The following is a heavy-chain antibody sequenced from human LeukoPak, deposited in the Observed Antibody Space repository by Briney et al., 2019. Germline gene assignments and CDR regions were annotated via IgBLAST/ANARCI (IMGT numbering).Heavy chain of an antibody. CDR3: ASLYGSGSYLGWFDP. D-gene: IGHD3-10*01. Sequence: GGSLRLSCAASGFTFSSYWMSWVRQAPGKGLEWVANIKQDGSEKYYVDSVKGRFTISRDNAKNSLYLQMNSLRAEDTAVYYCASLYGSGSYLGWFDPWGQGTLVTVSS. V-gene: IGHV3-7*01. J-gene: IGHJ5*02. CDR2: IKQDGSEK. CDR1: GFTFSSYW.